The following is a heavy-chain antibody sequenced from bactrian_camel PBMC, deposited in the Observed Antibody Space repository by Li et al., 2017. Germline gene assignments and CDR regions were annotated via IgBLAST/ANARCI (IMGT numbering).Heavy chain of an antibody. J-gene: IGHJ4*01. CDR1: GYRYDTYC. CDR3: KAEDKYQLRGFCPPL. Sequence: HVQLVESGGGSVQAGGSLRLSCAAPGYRYDTYCMGWFRQAPGKAREGIAVMDSDGDTAYAESMKDRFTISQDNAKTTVSLQMNSLKPEDTATYYCKAEDKYQLRGFCPPLWGQGTQVTVS. V-gene: IGHV3S53*01. CDR2: MDSDGDT.